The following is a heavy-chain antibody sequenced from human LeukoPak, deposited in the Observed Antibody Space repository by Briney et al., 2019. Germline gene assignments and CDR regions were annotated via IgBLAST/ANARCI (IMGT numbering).Heavy chain of an antibody. V-gene: IGHV3-74*01. CDR3: AKDGGLWVSAHWGDS. CDR1: GFTFSSHW. CDR2: IASDGSST. J-gene: IGHJ4*02. Sequence: PGGSLRLSCAASGFTFSSHWMNWVRQAPGKGLVWVSRIASDGSSTTYADSVKGRFTVSRDNSKNTLYLQMNSLRAEDTAVYYCAKDGGLWVSAHWGDSWGRGTLVTVSS. D-gene: IGHD7-27*01.